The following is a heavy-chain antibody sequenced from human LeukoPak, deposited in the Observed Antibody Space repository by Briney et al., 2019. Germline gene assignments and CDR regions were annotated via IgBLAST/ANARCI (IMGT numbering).Heavy chain of an antibody. Sequence: ASVKVSCKASGYTFTSYYMHWVRQAPGQGLEWMGIINPSGGSTSYAQKFQGRVTMTRDTSTSTVYMELSSLRSEDTAVYYCARSWVVAPPFSGMDVWGQGTTVTVSS. CDR3: ARSWVVAPPFSGMDV. J-gene: IGHJ6*02. CDR1: GYTFTSYY. V-gene: IGHV1-46*01. D-gene: IGHD2-15*01. CDR2: INPSGGST.